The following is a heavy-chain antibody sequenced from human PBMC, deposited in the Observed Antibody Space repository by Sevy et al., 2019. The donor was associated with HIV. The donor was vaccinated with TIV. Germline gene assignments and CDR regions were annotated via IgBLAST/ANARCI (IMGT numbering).Heavy chain of an antibody. CDR2: ISAYNGNT. CDR3: ARDRPIVVVVAATTIFDY. CDR1: GYTFTSYG. Sequence: ASVKVSCKASGYTFTSYGISWVRQAPGQGLEWMGWISAYNGNTNDAQKLQGRVTMTTDTSTSTAYMELRSLRSDDTAVYYCARDRPIVVVVAATTIFDYWGQGTLVTVSS. D-gene: IGHD2-15*01. J-gene: IGHJ4*02. V-gene: IGHV1-18*01.